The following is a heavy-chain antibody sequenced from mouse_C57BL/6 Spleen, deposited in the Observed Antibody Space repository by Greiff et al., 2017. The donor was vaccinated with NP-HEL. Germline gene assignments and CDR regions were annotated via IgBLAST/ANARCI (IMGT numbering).Heavy chain of an antibody. J-gene: IGHJ4*01. CDR2: ISSGSSTI. CDR3: ARLDSSGYVGYAMDY. V-gene: IGHV5-17*01. D-gene: IGHD3-2*02. Sequence: DVMLVESGGGLVKPGGSLKLSCAASGFTFSDYGMHWVRQAPEKGLEWVAYISSGSSTIYYADTVKGRFTISRDNAKNTLFLQMTSLRSEDTAMYYCARLDSSGYVGYAMDYWGQGTSVTVSS. CDR1: GFTFSDYG.